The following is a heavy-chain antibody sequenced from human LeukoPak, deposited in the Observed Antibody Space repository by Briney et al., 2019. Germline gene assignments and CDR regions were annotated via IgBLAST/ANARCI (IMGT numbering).Heavy chain of an antibody. V-gene: IGHV4-30-2*01. CDR2: IYHSGST. CDR3: AREGREGMDV. Sequence: PSQTLSPTCAVSGGSISSGGYSWSWIRQPPGKGLEWIGYIYHSGSTYYNPSLKSRVTISVDRSKNQFSLKLSSVTAADTAVYYCAREGREGMDVWGKGTTVTVSS. CDR1: GGSISSGGYS. J-gene: IGHJ6*04.